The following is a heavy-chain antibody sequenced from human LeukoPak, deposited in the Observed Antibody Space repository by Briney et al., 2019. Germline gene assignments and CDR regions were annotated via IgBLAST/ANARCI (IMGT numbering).Heavy chain of an antibody. CDR3: ARDGGYSSSWLPWAPYNYYYYYMDV. V-gene: IGHV3-7*01. Sequence: PGGSLRLSCAASGFTFTNYWMSWVRQAPGKGLELVANIKQDRSEKYYVDSVKGRFTISRDNSKNTLYLQMGSLRAEDMAVYYCARDGGYSSSWLPWAPYNYYYYYMDVWGKGTTVTISS. CDR1: GFTFTNYW. J-gene: IGHJ6*03. D-gene: IGHD6-13*01. CDR2: IKQDRSEK.